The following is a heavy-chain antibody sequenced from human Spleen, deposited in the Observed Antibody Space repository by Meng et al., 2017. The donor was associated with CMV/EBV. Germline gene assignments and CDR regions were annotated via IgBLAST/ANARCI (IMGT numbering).Heavy chain of an antibody. D-gene: IGHD2-21*01. V-gene: IGHV3-48*03. J-gene: IGHJ4*02. CDR3: AGLAYCGGDCYSDY. Sequence: GESLKISCAASGFTFSSYEMNWVRQAPGKGLEWVSYISSSGSTIYYADSVKGRFTISRDNAKNSLYLQMNSLRAEDTAVYYCAGLAYCGGDCYSDYWGQGTLVTVSS. CDR1: GFTFSSYE. CDR2: ISSSGSTI.